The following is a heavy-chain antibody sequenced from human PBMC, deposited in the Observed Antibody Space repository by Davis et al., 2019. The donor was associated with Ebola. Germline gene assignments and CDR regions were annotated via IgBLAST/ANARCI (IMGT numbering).Heavy chain of an antibody. V-gene: IGHV3-30*03. Sequence: GESLKISCSVSGFMFSSYGMHWVRQAPGKGLEWVAVISYDGSNKYYADSVKGRFTISRDNSKNTLYLQMNSLRAEDTAVYYCRGGSSSLSAFDIWGQGTMVTVSS. CDR3: RGGSSSLSAFDI. D-gene: IGHD6-13*01. CDR2: ISYDGSNK. J-gene: IGHJ3*02. CDR1: GFMFSSYG.